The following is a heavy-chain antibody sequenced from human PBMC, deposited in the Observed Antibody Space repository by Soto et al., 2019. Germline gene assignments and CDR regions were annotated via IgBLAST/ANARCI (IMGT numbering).Heavy chain of an antibody. J-gene: IGHJ3*02. Sequence: QMQLVQAGAEVKKPGASVKVSCKASGYTFTRHYRHWVRQAPGQGLEWMGIINSSGGHTYYAQKLQGGAALISDTSTGPVYMELSSLRSEDTAVYYCARDLLAAGYDALDIWGQGTMVTVSS. CDR2: INSSGGHT. CDR1: GYTFTRHY. CDR3: ARDLLAAGYDALDI. D-gene: IGHD6-13*01. V-gene: IGHV1-46*01.